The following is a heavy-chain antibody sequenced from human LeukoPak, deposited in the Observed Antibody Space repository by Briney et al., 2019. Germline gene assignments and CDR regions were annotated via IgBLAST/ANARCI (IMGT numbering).Heavy chain of an antibody. CDR3: ARDNSGNGWFYFDY. V-gene: IGHV4-31*03. D-gene: IGHD1-26*01. Sequence: SETLSLTCTVSGGSISSGGYYWSWIRQHPGKGLEWIGYICYSGSTYYNPSLKSRVTISVDTSKNQFSLKLSSVTAADTAVYYCARDNSGNGWFYFDYWGQGTLVTVSS. J-gene: IGHJ4*02. CDR2: ICYSGST. CDR1: GGSISSGGYY.